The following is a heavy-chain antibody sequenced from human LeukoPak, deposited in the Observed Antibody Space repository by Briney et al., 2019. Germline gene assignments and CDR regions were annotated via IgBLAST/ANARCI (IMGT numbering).Heavy chain of an antibody. V-gene: IGHV4-59*02. CDR3: ARYLRTSATYYMDV. CDR1: GASVSGYY. CDR2: IYDDGST. Sequence: SETLSLTCAVSGASVSGYYWSWIRQPPGKVMEWLGYIYDDGSTNYNPSFKSRVTMSVGTSKNQFSLRLRSLTAADTAVYHCARYLRTSATYYMDVWGKGTTVTVSS. J-gene: IGHJ6*03.